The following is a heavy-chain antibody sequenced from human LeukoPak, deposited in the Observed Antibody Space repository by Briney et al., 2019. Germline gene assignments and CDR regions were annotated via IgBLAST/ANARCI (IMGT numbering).Heavy chain of an antibody. V-gene: IGHV4-38-2*02. CDR1: GYPITTGYY. CDR3: ARPGHNIVYFYYMDV. D-gene: IGHD1-1*01. Sequence: SETLSLTCTVSGYPITTGYYWSWPRQSPGKGLKGFGSIYHNGQTYYNPSLRDRVSMSVDASTNQFSLKVSPVTAADTAVYYCARPGHNIVYFYYMDVWGKGTTVTVSS. J-gene: IGHJ6*03. CDR2: IYHNGQT.